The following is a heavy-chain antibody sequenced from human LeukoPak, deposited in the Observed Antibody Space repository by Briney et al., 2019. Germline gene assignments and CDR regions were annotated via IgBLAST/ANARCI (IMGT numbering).Heavy chain of an antibody. J-gene: IGHJ4*02. V-gene: IGHV4-59*01. CDR2: IYYSGST. Sequence: PSETLSLTCAVSGDSLNNFYWSWLRQPPGKGLQWIGYIYYSGSTNYNPSLKSRVTISVDTSKNQFSLKLTSVTAADTAVYYCARGVVAAPQTFDYWGQGTLVTVSS. CDR3: ARGVVAAPQTFDY. CDR1: GDSLNNFY. D-gene: IGHD2-15*01.